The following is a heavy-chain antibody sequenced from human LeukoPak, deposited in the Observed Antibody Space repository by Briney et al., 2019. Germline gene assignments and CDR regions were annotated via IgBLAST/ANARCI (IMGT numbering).Heavy chain of an antibody. CDR2: ISSRGDT. J-gene: IGHJ6*02. CDR1: GFTLSNYG. CDR3: ARDGQNQYGMDV. D-gene: IGHD1-14*01. V-gene: IGHV3-13*04. Sequence: PGGSLRLSCAASGFTLSNYGIHWVRQVTGKGLEWVSTISSRGDTYYSGSVKGRFTISRDNAKNSLYLQMNSLRAGDTAVYYCARDGQNQYGMDVWGQGTTVTVSS.